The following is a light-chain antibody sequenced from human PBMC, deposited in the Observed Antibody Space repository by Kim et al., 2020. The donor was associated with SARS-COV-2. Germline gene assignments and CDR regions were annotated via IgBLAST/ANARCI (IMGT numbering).Light chain of an antibody. V-gene: IGKV3-20*01. Sequence: TAGERATLSCRASQSVTGNSVAGYQQKPGQAPRLLICGASTRTTGVPDRFSGSGSGTDFTLTINGLEPADVAVYYCEQYDASPLTFGGGTKVDIK. J-gene: IGKJ4*01. CDR3: EQYDASPLT. CDR1: QSVTGNS. CDR2: GAS.